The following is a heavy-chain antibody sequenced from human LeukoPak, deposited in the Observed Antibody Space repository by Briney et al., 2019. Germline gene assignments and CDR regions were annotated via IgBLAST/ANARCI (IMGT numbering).Heavy chain of an antibody. D-gene: IGHD6-19*01. CDR3: AKVYSRGWYYFGD. Sequence: KSSETLSLTCTVSGGSIRSYYWTWIRQPAGKGLEWIGRFYSSGITNYNPSLKSRVTMSVDTSKNQFSLNLSSVTAADTAVYYCAKVYSRGWYYFGDWGQGTLVTVSS. J-gene: IGHJ4*02. CDR1: GGSIRSYY. V-gene: IGHV4-4*07. CDR2: FYSSGIT.